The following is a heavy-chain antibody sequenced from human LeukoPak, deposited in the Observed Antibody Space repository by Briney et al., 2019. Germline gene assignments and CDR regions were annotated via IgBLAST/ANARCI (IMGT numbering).Heavy chain of an antibody. CDR1: GFTFSSYS. V-gene: IGHV3-48*01. J-gene: IGHJ3*02. D-gene: IGHD2-15*01. CDR2: ISSSSSTI. Sequence: PGGSLRLSCAASGFTFSSYSMNWVRQAPGKGLEWVSYISSSSSTIYYADSVKGRFTISRDSAKNSLYLQMNSLRAEDTAVYYCASGRGPADAFDIWGQGTMVAVSS. CDR3: ASGRGPADAFDI.